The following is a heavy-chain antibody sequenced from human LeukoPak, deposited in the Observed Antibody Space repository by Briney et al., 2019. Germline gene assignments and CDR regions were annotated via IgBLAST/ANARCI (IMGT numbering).Heavy chain of an antibody. V-gene: IGHV3-64*01. CDR2: ISRNGDST. D-gene: IGHD3-10*01. Sequence: GGSLRLSCAASGFTLSNYAIHWVRQAPGKGLEYVSAISRNGDSTFYANSVEGRFTISRDNSKNTLYLQMGSLRTEDMAVYYCARDGWFGEAYSYYYMDVWGKGTTVTVSS. CDR1: GFTLSNYA. J-gene: IGHJ6*03. CDR3: ARDGWFGEAYSYYYMDV.